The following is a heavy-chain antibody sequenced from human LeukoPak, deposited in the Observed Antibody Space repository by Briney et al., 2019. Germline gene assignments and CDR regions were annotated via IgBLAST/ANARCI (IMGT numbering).Heavy chain of an antibody. V-gene: IGHV1-2*02. Sequence: ASVKVSCKASANIFTVYYMHWVRQAPGQGLEWMGWINPNRGGTNYAQQFHGRVTMTRDTSISTAYMQLSRLTSDDTAVYFCARLGSSDIWGQGTMVTVSS. D-gene: IGHD3-16*01. CDR2: INPNRGGT. CDR1: ANIFTVYY. J-gene: IGHJ3*02. CDR3: ARLGSSDI.